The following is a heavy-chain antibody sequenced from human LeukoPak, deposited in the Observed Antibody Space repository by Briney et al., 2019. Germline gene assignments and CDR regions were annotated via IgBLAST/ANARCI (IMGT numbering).Heavy chain of an antibody. CDR2: INPNSGGT. V-gene: IGHV1-2*02. D-gene: IGHD3-22*01. CDR1: GYTFTGYY. CDR3: ASHPYYYDSSGYYRLDNYYYGMDV. J-gene: IGHJ6*02. Sequence: GASVKVSCKASGYTFTGYYMHWVRQAPGQGLEWMGWINPNSGGTNYTQKFQGRVTMTRDTSISTAYMELSRLRSDDTAVYYCASHPYYYDSSGYYRLDNYYYGMDVWGQGTTVTVSS.